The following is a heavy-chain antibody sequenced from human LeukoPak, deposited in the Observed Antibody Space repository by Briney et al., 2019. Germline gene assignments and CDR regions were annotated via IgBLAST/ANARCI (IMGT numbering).Heavy chain of an antibody. CDR2: FYSSTRT. CDR1: GDSLTSGSRY. D-gene: IGHD4-17*01. Sequence: SQTLSLTCTVSGDSLTSGSRYWSWIRQPAGKGLEWIGHFYSSTRTTYNPSLESRVTISGDTAKNQFSLKLDSVTAADTAVYFCARCMSELDYGDYAYYYHMDVWGKGTTVTVSP. V-gene: IGHV4-61*09. CDR3: ARCMSELDYGDYAYYYHMDV. J-gene: IGHJ6*04.